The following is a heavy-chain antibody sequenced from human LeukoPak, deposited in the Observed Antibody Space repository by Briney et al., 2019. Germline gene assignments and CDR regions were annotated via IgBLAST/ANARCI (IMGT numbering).Heavy chain of an antibody. CDR2: IYYSGST. CDR3: ARHLNNCGDDCYIFDY. J-gene: IGHJ4*02. V-gene: IGHV4-59*08. CDR1: GGSIFSYY. D-gene: IGHD2-21*01. Sequence: TTSETLSLTCTVSGGSIFSYYWSWIRQPPGKGLEWMGYIYYSGSTNYNPSLKSRFTISVDTSKNQFSLRVSSVTAADTAVYYCARHLNNCGDDCYIFDYWGQGTLVTVAS.